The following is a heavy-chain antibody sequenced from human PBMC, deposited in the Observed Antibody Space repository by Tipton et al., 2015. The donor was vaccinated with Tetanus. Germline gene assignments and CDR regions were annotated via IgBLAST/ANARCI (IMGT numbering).Heavy chain of an antibody. CDR3: ARGGIAAAGGGLDY. CDR2: IYYSGST. CDR1: GGNISSGGYS. D-gene: IGHD6-13*01. J-gene: IGHJ4*02. Sequence: LRLSCAVSGGNISSGGYSWSWIRQPPGKGLEYIGYIYYSGSTYYSPTLQSRVTISIDTSKNQFSLKLSSVTAADTAVYYCARGGIAAAGGGLDYWGQGTLVTVSS. V-gene: IGHV4-30-2*01.